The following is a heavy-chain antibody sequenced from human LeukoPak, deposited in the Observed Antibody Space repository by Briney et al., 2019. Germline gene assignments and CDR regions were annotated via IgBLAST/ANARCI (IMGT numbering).Heavy chain of an antibody. Sequence: SETLSLTCTVSGGSISSYYWSWIRQPPGKGLEWIGYIYYSGSTNYNPSLKSRVTISVDTSKNQFSLKLSSVTAADTAVYYCARTYSSSWQYYYYYYYMDIWGKGNTVTVSS. CDR1: GGSISSYY. V-gene: IGHV4-59*01. D-gene: IGHD6-13*01. CDR3: ARTYSSSWQYYYYYYYMDI. J-gene: IGHJ6*03. CDR2: IYYSGST.